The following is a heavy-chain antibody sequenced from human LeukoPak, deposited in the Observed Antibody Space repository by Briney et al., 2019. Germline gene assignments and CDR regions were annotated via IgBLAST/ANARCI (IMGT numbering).Heavy chain of an antibody. D-gene: IGHD5-24*01. Sequence: SETLSLTCAVYGGSCDDYYCSWIRQPPGKGXXWIGEIHPHGIFYYNSSLTSRVTISIDTSKSQFSLRLTSVTAADTAFYYCARGRDRSKAGDHWGQGSLVTVSS. CDR1: GGSCDDYY. CDR2: IHPHGIF. CDR3: ARGRDRSKAGDH. J-gene: IGHJ4*02. V-gene: IGHV4-34*01.